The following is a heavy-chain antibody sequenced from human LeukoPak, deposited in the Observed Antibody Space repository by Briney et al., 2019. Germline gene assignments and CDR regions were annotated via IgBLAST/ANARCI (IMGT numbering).Heavy chain of an antibody. Sequence: PSETLSLTCTVSGGSISNYHWSWIRQPPGKGLEWIGYIYYSGSTNYNPSLKSRVTISVDTSKNQFSLKLSSVTAADTAVYYCARGRGYSYGRVDCWGQGTLVTVSS. J-gene: IGHJ4*02. V-gene: IGHV4-59*12. CDR1: GGSISNYH. CDR2: IYYSGST. D-gene: IGHD5-18*01. CDR3: ARGRGYSYGRVDC.